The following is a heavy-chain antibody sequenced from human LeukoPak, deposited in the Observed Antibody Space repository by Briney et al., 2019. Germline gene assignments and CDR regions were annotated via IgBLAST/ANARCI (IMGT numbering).Heavy chain of an antibody. CDR2: IHSNGGA. Sequence: SETLSLTCTVSGGSISSYYWSWIRQPPGKGLEWIGFIHSNGGANYNASLNSRATISRDTSRSQVSLKLTSVTAADTAVYYCASSNLGSLGQFDPWGQGTLVTVSS. J-gene: IGHJ5*02. CDR3: ASSNLGSLGQFDP. D-gene: IGHD3-10*01. V-gene: IGHV4-59*01. CDR1: GGSISSYY.